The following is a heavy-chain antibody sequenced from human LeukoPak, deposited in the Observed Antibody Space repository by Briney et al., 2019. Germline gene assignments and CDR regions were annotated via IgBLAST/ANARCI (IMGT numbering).Heavy chain of an antibody. CDR3: ARIAARLFYYYYMDV. V-gene: IGHV3-20*04. Sequence: GGSLRLSCAASGFTFDDYGMSWVRQAPGKGLEWVSGINWNGGSTGYADSVKGRFTISRDNAKNSLYLQMNSLRAEDTALYYCARIAARLFYYYYMDVWGKGTTVTASS. D-gene: IGHD6-6*01. CDR2: INWNGGST. J-gene: IGHJ6*03. CDR1: GFTFDDYG.